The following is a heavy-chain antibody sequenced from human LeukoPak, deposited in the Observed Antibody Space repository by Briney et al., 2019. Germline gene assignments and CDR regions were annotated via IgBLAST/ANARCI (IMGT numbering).Heavy chain of an antibody. CDR1: GFTFSDYY. Sequence: GGSLRLSCAASGFTFSDYYMSWIRQAPGKGLEWVSYISSSSSYTNYADSVKGRFTISRDNSKNTLYLQMNSLRAEDTAVYYCVAADSSGYYHYGYWGQGTLVTVSS. J-gene: IGHJ4*02. CDR2: ISSSSSYT. CDR3: VAADSSGYYHYGY. D-gene: IGHD3-22*01. V-gene: IGHV3-11*03.